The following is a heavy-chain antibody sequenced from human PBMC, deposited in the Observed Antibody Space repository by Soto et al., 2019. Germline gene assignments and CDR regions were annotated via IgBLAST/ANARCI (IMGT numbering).Heavy chain of an antibody. CDR2: IYHSGST. J-gene: IGHJ4*02. CDR3: ARGSLLGLAVAGTEFDY. Sequence: PSETLSLTCAVSGGSISSGGYSWSWIRQPPGKGLEWIGYIYHSGSTYYNPSLKSRVTISVDRSKNQFSLKLSSVTAADTAVYYCARGSLLGLAVAGTEFDYWGQGTLVTVSS. D-gene: IGHD6-19*01. V-gene: IGHV4-30-2*01. CDR1: GGSISSGGYS.